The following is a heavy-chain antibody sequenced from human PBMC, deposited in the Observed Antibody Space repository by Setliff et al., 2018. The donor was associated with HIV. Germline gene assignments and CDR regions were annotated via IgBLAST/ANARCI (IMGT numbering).Heavy chain of an antibody. V-gene: IGHV3-23*01. J-gene: IGHJ3*02. CDR2: IGAVGGPT. CDR3: AKVFVFGVDAFDI. Sequence: GGSLRLSCAASEFTFSSYAMSWVRQAPGKGLEWVSTIGAVGGPTHYAESVKGRFTISKDNSKNTLYLQMSSLRDEDTAVYYCAKVFVFGVDAFDIWGQGTMVTVSS. CDR1: EFTFSSYA. D-gene: IGHD3-10*02.